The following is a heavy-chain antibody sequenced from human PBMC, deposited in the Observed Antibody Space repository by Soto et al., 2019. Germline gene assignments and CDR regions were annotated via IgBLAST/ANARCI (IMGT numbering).Heavy chain of an antibody. J-gene: IGHJ6*02. V-gene: IGHV1-18*01. CDR1: GYTFTSYG. Sequence: GASVKVSCKASGYTFTSYGITWVRQAPGQGLEWMGWISAYNGNTKYAQKLQDRVTMTTDTSTTTVYMELRSLRSDDTAVYYCAIVRGEAEQLANYGMDVWGQGTTVTVSS. D-gene: IGHD6-6*01. CDR3: AIVRGEAEQLANYGMDV. CDR2: ISAYNGNT.